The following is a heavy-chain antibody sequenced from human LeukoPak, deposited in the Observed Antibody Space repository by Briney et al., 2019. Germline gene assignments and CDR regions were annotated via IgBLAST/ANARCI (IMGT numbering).Heavy chain of an antibody. D-gene: IGHD3-16*01. CDR1: GFAFTTYW. J-gene: IGHJ4*01. CDR3: ASGRHDFVH. CDR2: INLDGSEV. V-gene: IGHV3-7*01. Sequence: GGSLRLSCSASGFAFTTYWMTWVRHAPGKGLEGVSNINLDGSEVHYVDSLKDLFTISRDNPRTSLYLQMHSLRAEDTAVYYCASGRHDFVHWGHGTLVTVSS.